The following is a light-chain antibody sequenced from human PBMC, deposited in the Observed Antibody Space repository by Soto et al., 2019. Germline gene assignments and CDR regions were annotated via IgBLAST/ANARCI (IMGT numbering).Light chain of an antibody. V-gene: IGKV3-20*01. J-gene: IGKJ4*02. Sequence: EIVLTQSPGTLSLSPGERATLSCRASQSVSSSYLAWYQQKPGQAPRLLIYGASSSATGIPDRLSGSGSGTDFTLTISSLEPEDFAVYYCQQYGNSPLTFGGGTKVEIK. CDR1: QSVSSSY. CDR2: GAS. CDR3: QQYGNSPLT.